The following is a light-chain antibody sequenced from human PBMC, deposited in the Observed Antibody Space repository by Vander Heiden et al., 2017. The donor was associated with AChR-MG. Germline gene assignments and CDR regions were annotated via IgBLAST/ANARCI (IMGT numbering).Light chain of an antibody. CDR1: SGHSSYA. Sequence: QLALTQSPSASASLGASVKLTCTLSSGHSSYAIAWHQQQPEKGPRYLMKLNSDGSHSKGDGIPDRFSGSSSGAERYLTISGLQSEDEADYYCQTWATGIVVFGGGTKVTVL. J-gene: IGLJ2*01. CDR3: QTWATGIVV. V-gene: IGLV4-69*01. CDR2: LNSDGSH.